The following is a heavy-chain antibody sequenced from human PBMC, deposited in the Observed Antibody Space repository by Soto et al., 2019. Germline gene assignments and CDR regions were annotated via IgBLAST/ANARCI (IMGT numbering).Heavy chain of an antibody. V-gene: IGHV1-18*01. Sequence: QVQLVQSGAEVKKPGASVKVSCKASGYTFTSYGISWVRQAPGQRLEWMGWISGYNGNTNYAQKPQGRVTMTTDSSTSSAYMELSSLRSDEPAVYCCARAGRTDAFDIWGQGTMVTVSS. CDR1: GYTFTSYG. CDR2: ISGYNGNT. CDR3: ARAGRTDAFDI. J-gene: IGHJ3*02.